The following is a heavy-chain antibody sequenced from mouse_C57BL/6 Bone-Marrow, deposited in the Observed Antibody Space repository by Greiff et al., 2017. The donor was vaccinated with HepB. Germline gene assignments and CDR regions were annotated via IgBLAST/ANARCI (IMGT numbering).Heavy chain of an antibody. Sequence: QVQLKESGAELVKPGASVKISCKASGYAFSSYWMNWVKQRPGKGLEWIGQIYPGDGDTNYNGKFKGKATLTADKSSSTAYMQLSSLTSEDSAAYFCARSGYYVYYAMDYWGQGTSVTVSS. J-gene: IGHJ4*01. D-gene: IGHD3-2*02. CDR3: ARSGYYVYYAMDY. V-gene: IGHV1-80*01. CDR1: GYAFSSYW. CDR2: IYPGDGDT.